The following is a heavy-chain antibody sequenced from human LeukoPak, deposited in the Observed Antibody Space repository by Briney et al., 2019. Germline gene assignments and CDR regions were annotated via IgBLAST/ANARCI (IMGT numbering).Heavy chain of an antibody. CDR2: ISSSSSTI. Sequence: GGSLRLTCAASGFTFSSYSMNWVRQAPGKGLERVSYISSSSSTIYYADSVKGRFTISRDNAKNSLYLQMNSLRAEDTAVYYCARAGRSGYHHYFDYWGQGTLVTVSS. CDR3: ARAGRSGYHHYFDY. CDR1: GFTFSSYS. V-gene: IGHV3-48*04. J-gene: IGHJ4*02. D-gene: IGHD3-22*01.